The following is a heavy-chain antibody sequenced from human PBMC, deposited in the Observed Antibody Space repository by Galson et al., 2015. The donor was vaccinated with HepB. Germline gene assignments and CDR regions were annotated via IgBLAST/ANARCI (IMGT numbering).Heavy chain of an antibody. CDR2: ISGSGGST. V-gene: IGHV3-23*01. CDR3: ANSDTPSSGWYGAYHYYGMDV. D-gene: IGHD6-19*01. J-gene: IGHJ6*02. Sequence: SLRLSCAASGFTFSSYWMHWVRQAPGKGLEWVSAISGSGGSTYYADSVKGRFTISRANSKNTLYLQMNSLRAEDTAVYYCANSDTPSSGWYGAYHYYGMDVWGQGTTVTVSS. CDR1: GFTFSSYW.